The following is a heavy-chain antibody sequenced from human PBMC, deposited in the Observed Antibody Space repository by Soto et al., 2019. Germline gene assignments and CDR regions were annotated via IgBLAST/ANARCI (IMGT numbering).Heavy chain of an antibody. CDR3: AKYPVNYYGSGSYYFFDY. CDR1: GFTFSSYA. D-gene: IGHD3-10*01. Sequence: EVQLLESGRGLVQPGGSLRLSCAASGFTFSSYAMSWVRQAPGKGLEWVSAISGSGGSTYYADSVKGRFTISRDNSKNTLYLQMNSLRAEDTAVYYCAKYPVNYYGSGSYYFFDYWGQGTLVTVSS. V-gene: IGHV3-23*01. CDR2: ISGSGGST. J-gene: IGHJ4*02.